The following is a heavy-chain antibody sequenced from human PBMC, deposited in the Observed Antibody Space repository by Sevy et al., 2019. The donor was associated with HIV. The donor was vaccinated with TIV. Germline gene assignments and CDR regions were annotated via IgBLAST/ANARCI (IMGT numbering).Heavy chain of an antibody. CDR3: ARGTIYDFWGD. J-gene: IGHJ4*02. CDR2: IFNTGNT. D-gene: IGHD3-3*01. V-gene: IGHV4-59*01. CDR1: GGSFSSYY. Sequence: SETLSLTCTVSGGSFSSYYWSWIRQPPGKGLEWIGYIFNTGNTNYSPSLQSRVTISVDTSKKQFSLKLSSVTAADTAVDYCARGTIYDFWGDGGQGTLVTASS.